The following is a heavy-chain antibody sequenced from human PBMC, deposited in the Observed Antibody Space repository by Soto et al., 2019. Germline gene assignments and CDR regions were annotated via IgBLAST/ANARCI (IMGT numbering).Heavy chain of an antibody. J-gene: IGHJ5*02. V-gene: IGHV1-18*01. CDR3: ARDRYCSGGSCGRRTDNWFDP. D-gene: IGHD2-15*01. CDR1: GYTFTSYG. CDR2: ISAYNGNT. Sequence: ASVKVSCKASGYTFTSYGISWVRRAPGQGLEWMGWISAYNGNTNYAQKLQGRVTMTTDTSTSTAYMELRSLRSDDTAVYYCARDRYCSGGSCGRRTDNWFDPWGQGTLVTVSS.